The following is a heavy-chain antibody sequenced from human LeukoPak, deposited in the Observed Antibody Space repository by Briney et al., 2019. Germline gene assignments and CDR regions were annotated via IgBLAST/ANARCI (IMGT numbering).Heavy chain of an antibody. V-gene: IGHV4-59*01. J-gene: IGHJ5*02. Sequence: SETLSLTCTVSGGSISSFYWSWIRQPPGKGLEWIGYIYYSGSTNYNPSLKSRVTISVDTSKNQFSLKLSSVTAADTAAYYCARHGTSGTNLNWFDPWGQGTLVTVSS. CDR1: GGSISSFY. CDR2: IYYSGST. D-gene: IGHD1-1*01. CDR3: ARHGTSGTNLNWFDP.